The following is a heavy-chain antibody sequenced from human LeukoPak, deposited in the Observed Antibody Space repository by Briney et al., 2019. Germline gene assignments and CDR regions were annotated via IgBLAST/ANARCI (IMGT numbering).Heavy chain of an antibody. J-gene: IGHJ4*02. CDR2: MYTSGST. CDR3: ARIYSRGWSLDY. D-gene: IGHD6-19*01. CDR1: GGSISSYY. Sequence: SETLSLTYTVSGGSISSYYWSWIRQSAGKGLEWIGRMYTSGSTKYSPSFESRVTMSGDASKNQFSLRLNSVTAADTAIYYCARIYSRGWSLDYWGPGTLVTVSS. V-gene: IGHV4-4*07.